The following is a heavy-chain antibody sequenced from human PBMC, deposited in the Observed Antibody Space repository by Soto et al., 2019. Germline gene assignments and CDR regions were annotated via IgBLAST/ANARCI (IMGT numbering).Heavy chain of an antibody. CDR3: ARDISGYSGFDWDY. D-gene: IGHD5-12*01. CDR2: INPKSGDT. Sequence: ASVKVSCKASGYTFTGYYMHWLRQAPGQGLEWMGWINPKSGDTNFAQRFQGWVTMTRDTSISTAYMELSSLTSDDTAVYYCARDISGYSGFDWDYWCQGTLVTVSS. V-gene: IGHV1-2*04. CDR1: GYTFTGYY. J-gene: IGHJ4*02.